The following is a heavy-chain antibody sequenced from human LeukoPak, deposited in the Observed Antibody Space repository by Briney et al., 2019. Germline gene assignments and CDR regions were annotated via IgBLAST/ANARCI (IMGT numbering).Heavy chain of an antibody. D-gene: IGHD3-3*01. CDR2: IYSGGDT. V-gene: IGHV3-53*01. Sequence: GGSLRLSCAASGFTVSSNYMSWVRQAPGKGLEWVSVIYSGGDTYYADSVKGRFTISRDNSKNTLYLQVNTLRAEDTAVYYCARASTIFGHFAYWGRGTLVTVSS. CDR3: ARASTIFGHFAY. CDR1: GFTVSSNY. J-gene: IGHJ4*02.